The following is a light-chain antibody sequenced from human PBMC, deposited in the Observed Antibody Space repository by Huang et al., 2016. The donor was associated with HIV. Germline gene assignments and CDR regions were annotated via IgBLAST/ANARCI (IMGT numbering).Light chain of an antibody. CDR2: AAS. CDR1: QSISSY. Sequence: EIQMTQSPSSLSASVGDRVTITCLASQSISSYLNWYQQKPGKAPKLLIYAASSLQMGVPSRFSVSVSGTDFTLTISSLQPEDFATYYCQQSYSTPLTFGGGTKVEIK. V-gene: IGKV1-39*01. CDR3: QQSYSTPLT. J-gene: IGKJ4*01.